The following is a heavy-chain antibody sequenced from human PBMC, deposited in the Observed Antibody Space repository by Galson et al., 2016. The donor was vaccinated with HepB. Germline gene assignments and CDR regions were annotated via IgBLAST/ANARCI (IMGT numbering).Heavy chain of an antibody. J-gene: IGHJ4*02. Sequence: QSGAAVKSPGESLKISCEASGYNFNNFWIAWVRQMPGKGLEWMGIIWPGDSDTRYRPSFQGQVTISVDKSIRTAYLQWSSLKVSDTATYYCARQGDYSGQWSPFDYWGQGTLVSVSS. CDR3: ARQGDYSGQWSPFDY. CDR2: IWPGDSDT. D-gene: IGHD5-12*01. V-gene: IGHV5-51*01. CDR1: GYNFNNFW.